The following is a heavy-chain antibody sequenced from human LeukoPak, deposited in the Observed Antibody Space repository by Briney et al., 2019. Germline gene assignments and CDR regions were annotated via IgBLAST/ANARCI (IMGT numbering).Heavy chain of an antibody. CDR1: GFXFSSYW. J-gene: IGHJ4*02. CDR3: ARDPLRRFDY. CDR2: IKEDGSEK. V-gene: IGHV3-7*01. Sequence: GGSLRLSCAASGFXFSSYWMSWVRQAPGKGLEWVATIKEDGSEKYYVDSAKGRFTISRDNAKNSLYLQMNSLRAEDTAVYYCARDPLRRFDYWGQGTMLTVSS.